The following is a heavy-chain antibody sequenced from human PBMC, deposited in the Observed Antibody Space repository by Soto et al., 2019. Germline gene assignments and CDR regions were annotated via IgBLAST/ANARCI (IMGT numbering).Heavy chain of an antibody. CDR3: ARVRAIPVFRVITPVNS. Sequence: EVQLLESGGDFKQPGGSLRLSCEGSGFNFSNYALNWVRQAPGKRLEWVSVISGNSGTTYYAASVKGRFTISRDNSQKTRYVQMNRLRADDTAVYYCARVRAIPVFRVITPVNSWGQGTLVTVSS. D-gene: IGHD3-3*01. CDR1: GFNFSNYA. CDR2: ISGNSGTT. J-gene: IGHJ4*02. V-gene: IGHV3-23*01.